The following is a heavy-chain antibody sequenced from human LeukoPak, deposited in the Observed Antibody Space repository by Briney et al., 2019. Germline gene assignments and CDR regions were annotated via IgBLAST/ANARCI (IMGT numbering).Heavy chain of an antibody. CDR3: ASIDYDFWSGYGYFFDY. J-gene: IGHJ4*02. V-gene: IGHV1-2*02. D-gene: IGHD3-3*01. CDR2: INPNSGGT. CDR1: GYTFTGYY. Sequence: ASVKVSCKASGYTFTGYYMHWVRQAPGQGLEWTGWINPNSGGTNYAQKFQGRVTMTRDTSISTAYMELSRLRSDDTAVYYCASIDYDFWSGYGYFFDYWGQGTLVTVSS.